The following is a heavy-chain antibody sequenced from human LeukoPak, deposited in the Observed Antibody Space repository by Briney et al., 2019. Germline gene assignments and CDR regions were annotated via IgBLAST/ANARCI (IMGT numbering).Heavy chain of an antibody. CDR3: ARTKYSNSPYYLYYFDY. D-gene: IGHD2/OR15-2a*01. J-gene: IGHJ4*02. CDR2: IYSGGST. V-gene: IGHV3-53*01. Sequence: GGSLRLSCSVSGFTVSSNYMSWVRQAPGKGLEWVSVIYSGGSTYYADSVKGRFTISNDNSKNTLSLQMDSLRAEDTAVYYCARTKYSNSPYYLYYFDYWGQGTLVTVSS. CDR1: GFTVSSNY.